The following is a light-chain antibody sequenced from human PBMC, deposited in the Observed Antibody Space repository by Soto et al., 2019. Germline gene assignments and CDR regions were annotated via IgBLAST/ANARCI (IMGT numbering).Light chain of an antibody. V-gene: IGKV3-15*01. CDR2: GAS. CDR1: QSVSIN. CDR3: QQYNNWPRT. J-gene: IGKJ1*01. Sequence: EIVMTQSPATLSVSPGERATISCRASQSVSINLAWYQQKPGQVPRLLIYGASTSATGIPARFSGSGSGTEFTLTISSLQSEDFAVYYCQQYNNWPRTFGQGTKVDIK.